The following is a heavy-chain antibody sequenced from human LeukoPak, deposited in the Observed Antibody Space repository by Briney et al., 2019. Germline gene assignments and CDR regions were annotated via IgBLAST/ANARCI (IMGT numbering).Heavy chain of an antibody. Sequence: SETLSLTCTVSGESISGFYWTWIRQPPGKGLEWIGYIYYSGSTNYNPSLKSRVTISVDTSKNQFSLKLSSVTAADTAVYYCARGVVVAPQTFDYWGQGTLVTVSS. V-gene: IGHV4-59*01. CDR3: ARGVVVAPQTFDY. CDR2: IYYSGST. J-gene: IGHJ4*02. CDR1: GESISGFY. D-gene: IGHD2-21*01.